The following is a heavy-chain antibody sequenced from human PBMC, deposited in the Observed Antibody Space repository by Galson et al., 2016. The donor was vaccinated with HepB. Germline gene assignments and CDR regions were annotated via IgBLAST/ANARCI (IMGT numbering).Heavy chain of an antibody. J-gene: IGHJ6*02. CDR1: GFTFTSFA. V-gene: IGHV3-23*01. CDR2: VNARGRGNRP. Sequence: SLRLSCAASGFTFTSFAMTWVRQAPGKGLEWLSAVNARGRGNRPSYADSVRGRFTISRDNSNNMVYLHMKSLTAGDTATYDCAINQRLEGMNAWGQGTTVTVSS. D-gene: IGHD6-19*01. CDR3: AINQRLEGMNA.